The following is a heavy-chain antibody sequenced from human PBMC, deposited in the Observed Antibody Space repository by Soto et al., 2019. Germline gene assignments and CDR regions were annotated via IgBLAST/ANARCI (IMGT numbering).Heavy chain of an antibody. V-gene: IGHV3-23*01. Sequence: PGGSLRLSCAASGFTFSSYAMTWVRQAPGKGLEWVSAISGSGGDTYYAGSVKGRFTISRDNSRNTLYLQMNSLRAEDTAVYYCASGSGSYPKYNWFDPCGQGTLVTVSS. CDR3: ASGSGSYPKYNWFDP. D-gene: IGHD3-10*01. CDR2: ISGSGGDT. CDR1: GFTFSSYA. J-gene: IGHJ5*02.